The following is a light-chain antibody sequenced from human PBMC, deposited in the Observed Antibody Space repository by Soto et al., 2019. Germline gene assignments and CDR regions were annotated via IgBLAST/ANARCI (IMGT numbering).Light chain of an antibody. J-gene: IGKJ2*02. V-gene: IGKV3-20*01. Sequence: EIVLTQSPGTLSLSPGERATLSCRASQYVSSSYLAWYQQKPGQAPRLLIYLASTRATDIPDRFTGSGSGTDFTLTISRLEPEDFAVYYCQQYGSSPGTFGQGTKLEIK. CDR1: QYVSSSY. CDR3: QQYGSSPGT. CDR2: LAS.